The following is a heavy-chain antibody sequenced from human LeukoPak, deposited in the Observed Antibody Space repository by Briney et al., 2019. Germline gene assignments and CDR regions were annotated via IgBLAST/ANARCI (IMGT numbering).Heavy chain of an antibody. J-gene: IGHJ4*02. V-gene: IGHV3-23*01. D-gene: IGHD5/OR15-5a*01. Sequence: GGSLRLSCAASGFTFSSYAMSWVRQAPGKGLEWVSAISNSGDNTYYADSVKGRFTISRDNSKNTLYVQRNSLRAEDTAVYYCAKVKSMLDLGSFDYWGQGTLVTVSS. CDR3: AKVKSMLDLGSFDY. CDR2: ISNSGDNT. CDR1: GFTFSSYA.